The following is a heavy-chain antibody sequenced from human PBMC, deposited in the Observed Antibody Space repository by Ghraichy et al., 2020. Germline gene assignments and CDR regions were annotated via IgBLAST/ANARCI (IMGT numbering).Heavy chain of an antibody. V-gene: IGHV1-18*04. D-gene: IGHD3-10*01. CDR1: GYIFTNYG. J-gene: IGHJ6*02. CDR2: INAYNGNT. Sequence: ASVKVSCKASGYIFTNYGFSWVRQAPGQGLEWMGWINAYNGNTKYAQKFQGRITVTTDTSTSTAYIELRGLRSDDTAVFYCARDRSYYGSGSVMDVWGQGTTVTVSS. CDR3: ARDRSYYGSGSVMDV.